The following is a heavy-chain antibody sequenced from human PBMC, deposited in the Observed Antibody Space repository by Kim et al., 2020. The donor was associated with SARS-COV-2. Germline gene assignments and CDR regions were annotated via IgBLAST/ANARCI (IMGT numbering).Heavy chain of an antibody. J-gene: IGHJ4*02. Sequence: ADSVKGRFTISRDNAKNSLYMQMNSLRAEETAVYYCARRNYHDSSGYFDYWGQGIQVTVSS. V-gene: IGHV3-21*01. CDR3: ARRNYHDSSGYFDY. D-gene: IGHD3-22*01.